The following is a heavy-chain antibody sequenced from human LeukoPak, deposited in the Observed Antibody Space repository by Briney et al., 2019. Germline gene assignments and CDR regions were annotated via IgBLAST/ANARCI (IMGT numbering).Heavy chain of an antibody. CDR1: GGSISSGSYY. J-gene: IGHJ5*02. CDR2: IYTSGST. V-gene: IGHV4-61*02. Sequence: PSQTLSLTCTVSGGSISSGSYYWSWVRQPDGKGLEWIGRIYTSGSTNYNPSLKSRVTISVDTSKNQFSLKLSSVTAADTAVYYCARDQSMIRSENWFDPWGQGTLVTVSS. D-gene: IGHD3-22*01. CDR3: ARDQSMIRSENWFDP.